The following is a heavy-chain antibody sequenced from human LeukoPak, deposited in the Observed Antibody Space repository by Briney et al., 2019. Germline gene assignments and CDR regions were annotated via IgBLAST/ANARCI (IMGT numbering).Heavy chain of an antibody. D-gene: IGHD4-17*01. V-gene: IGHV4-39*01. Sequence: PSETLSLTCTVSGGSISSSSYYWGWIRQPPGKGLEWIGSIYYSGSTYYNPSLKSRVTISVDTSKNQFSLKLSSVTAADTAVYYCARQMGPYGVWFDPWGQGTLVTVSS. CDR2: IYYSGST. CDR1: GGSISSSSYY. J-gene: IGHJ5*02. CDR3: ARQMGPYGVWFDP.